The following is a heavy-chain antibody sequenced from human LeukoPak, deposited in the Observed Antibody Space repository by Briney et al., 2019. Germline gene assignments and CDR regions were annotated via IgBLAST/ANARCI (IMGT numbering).Heavy chain of an antibody. CDR2: ISGSGGST. D-gene: IGHD3/OR15-3a*01. CDR3: ARERGGLFQH. J-gene: IGHJ1*01. CDR1: GFTFSSSA. V-gene: IGHV3-23*01. Sequence: PGGPLRLSCAASGFTFSSSAMSWVRQAPGKGLEWVSAISGSGGSTYYAASVTGRFTISRDNSKNTLYLQMSSLRAEDTAVYYCARERGGLFQHGGQDTLVTVS.